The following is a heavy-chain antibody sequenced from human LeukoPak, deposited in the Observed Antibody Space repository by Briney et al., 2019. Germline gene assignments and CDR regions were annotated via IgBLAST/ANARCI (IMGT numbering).Heavy chain of an antibody. V-gene: IGHV4-39*07. Sequence: SETLSLTCTVSGGSISSSSYYWGWIRQPPGKGLEWIGSMYHSGSTNYNPSLKSRVTISVDTSKNQFSLKLSSVTAADTAVYYCARGGRWLQFWGQGTLVTVSS. CDR1: GGSISSSSYY. CDR3: ARGGRWLQF. J-gene: IGHJ4*02. D-gene: IGHD5-24*01. CDR2: MYHSGST.